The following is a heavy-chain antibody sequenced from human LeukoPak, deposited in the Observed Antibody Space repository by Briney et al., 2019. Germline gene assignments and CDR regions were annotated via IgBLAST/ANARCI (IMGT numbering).Heavy chain of an antibody. CDR3: ARVGYIDEGIDY. D-gene: IGHD5-24*01. V-gene: IGHV3-53*01. J-gene: IGHJ4*02. Sequence: GGSLRLSCAASGFTVSSNYMSWVRQAPGKGLEWVSVIYSGGSTYYADSVKGRFTISRDNSKNTLYLQMNSLRAEDTAVYYCARVGYIDEGIDYWGQGTLVTVSS. CDR1: GFTVSSNY. CDR2: IYSGGST.